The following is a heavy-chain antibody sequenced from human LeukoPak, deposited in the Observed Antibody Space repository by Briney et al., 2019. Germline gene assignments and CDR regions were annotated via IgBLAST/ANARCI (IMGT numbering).Heavy chain of an antibody. V-gene: IGHV3-23*01. CDR2: ISGSGGST. D-gene: IGHD3-10*01. J-gene: IGHJ4*02. CDR3: AKITMVRGVGGDFDY. Sequence: GGSLRLSCAASGFTFSSYAMSWVRQAPGKGLEWVSAISGSGGSTYYADSVKGRFTISRDNSKNTLYLQMNSLRAEDTAVYYCAKITMVRGVGGDFDYWGQGTLVTVSS. CDR1: GFTFSSYA.